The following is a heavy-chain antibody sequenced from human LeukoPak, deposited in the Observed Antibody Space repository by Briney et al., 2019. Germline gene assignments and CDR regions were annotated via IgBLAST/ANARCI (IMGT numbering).Heavy chain of an antibody. V-gene: IGHV4-34*01. J-gene: IGHJ4*02. Sequence: PSETLSLTCAVYGGSFSGYYWSWIRQPPGKGLEWIGEINHSGSTNYNPSPKSRVTISVDTSKNQFSLKLSSVTAADTAVYYCARGGYQIYYDSSGYYYYWGQGTLVTVSS. CDR3: ARGGYQIYYDSSGYYYY. D-gene: IGHD3-22*01. CDR2: INHSGST. CDR1: GGSFSGYY.